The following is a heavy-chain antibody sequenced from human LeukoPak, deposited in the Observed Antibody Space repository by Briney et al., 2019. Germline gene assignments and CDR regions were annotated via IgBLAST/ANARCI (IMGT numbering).Heavy chain of an antibody. CDR3: AKSAGYPRDYFDY. Sequence: PGGSLRLSCAASGFTFSSYAMSWVRQAPGKGLEWVSTINNSGGTTYYADSVKGRFTISRDNSKNTLYLQMNSLRADDTAVYYCAKSAGYPRDYFDYWGQGTLATVSS. V-gene: IGHV3-23*01. CDR2: INNSGGTT. J-gene: IGHJ4*02. D-gene: IGHD3-9*01. CDR1: GFTFSSYA.